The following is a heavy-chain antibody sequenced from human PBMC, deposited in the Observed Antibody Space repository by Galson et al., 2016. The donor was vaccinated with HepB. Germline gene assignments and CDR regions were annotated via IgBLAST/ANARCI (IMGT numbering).Heavy chain of an antibody. CDR3: ARDARHRSGWATGYYGMDV. V-gene: IGHV3-23*01. CDR2: IGGGGGDT. J-gene: IGHJ6*02. CDR1: GFTFSHYA. D-gene: IGHD6-19*01. Sequence: SLRLSCAASGFTFSHYAMAWVRQAPGKGLEWVSTIGGGGGDTHYADSVKGRFTISRDDSKNTLFLQMNSLTAEDTAVFYCARDARHRSGWATGYYGMDVWGQGTTVSVSS.